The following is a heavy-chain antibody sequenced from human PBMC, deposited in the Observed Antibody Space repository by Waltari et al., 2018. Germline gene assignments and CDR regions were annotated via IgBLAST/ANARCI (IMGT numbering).Heavy chain of an antibody. CDR1: GYTFTSYD. CDR3: ARWDLAYYGSGTHYYYYGMDV. D-gene: IGHD3-10*01. CDR2: MNPNSGNT. V-gene: IGHV1-8*01. Sequence: QVQLVQSGAEVKKPGASVKVSCKASGYTFTSYDINWVRQATGQGLEWMGWMNPNSGNTGYAPKFQGRVTMTRNTSRSTAYMELSSLRSEDTAVYYCARWDLAYYGSGTHYYYYGMDVWGQGTTVTVSS. J-gene: IGHJ6*02.